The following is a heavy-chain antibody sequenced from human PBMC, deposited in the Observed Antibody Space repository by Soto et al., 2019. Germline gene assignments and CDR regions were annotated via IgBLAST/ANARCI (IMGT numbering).Heavy chain of an antibody. CDR1: GGTFSSYT. CDR2: IIPILGIA. J-gene: IGHJ6*02. CDR3: ALVVVSAFYGMDV. D-gene: IGHD2-2*01. V-gene: IGHV1-69*02. Sequence: QVQLVQSGAEVKKPGSSVKVSCKASGGTFSSYTISWVRQAPGQGLEWMGRIIPILGIANYAQKFQGRVTITADKATSTAYMELSSLRSEDTAVYYCALVVVSAFYGMDVWGQGTTVTVSS.